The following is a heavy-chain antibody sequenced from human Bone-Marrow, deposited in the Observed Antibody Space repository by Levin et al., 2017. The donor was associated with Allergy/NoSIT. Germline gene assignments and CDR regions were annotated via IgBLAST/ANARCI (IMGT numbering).Heavy chain of an antibody. V-gene: IGHV3-21*01. CDR1: GFTFSSYS. J-gene: IGHJ4*02. CDR2: ISSSSSYI. D-gene: IGHD3-9*01. Sequence: GGSLRLSCAASGFTFSSYSMNWVRQAPGKGLEWVSSISSSSSYIYYADSVKGRFTISRDNAKNSLYLQMNSLRAEDTAVYYCAREEDYDILTGYELASYCDYWGQGTLVTVSS. CDR3: AREEDYDILTGYELASYCDY.